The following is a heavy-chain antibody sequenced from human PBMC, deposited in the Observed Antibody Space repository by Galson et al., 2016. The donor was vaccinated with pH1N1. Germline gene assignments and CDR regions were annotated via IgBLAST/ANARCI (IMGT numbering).Heavy chain of an antibody. CDR1: GGSLNDYY. J-gene: IGHJ5*02. V-gene: IGHV4-34*01. CDR3: ARVNFEWIFSLRDNWFDP. Sequence: ETLSLTCGVSGGSLNDYYWTWLRQPPGKGLQWIGEINHRGITNYNPSFNGRATISVDASQNLFSLKLTSVIAADSGVYYCARVNFEWIFSLRDNWFDPWGQGALVTVSS. D-gene: IGHD3-9*01. CDR2: INHRGIT.